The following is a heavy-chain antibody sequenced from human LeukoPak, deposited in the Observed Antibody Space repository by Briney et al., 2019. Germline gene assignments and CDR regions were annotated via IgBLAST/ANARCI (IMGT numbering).Heavy chain of an antibody. J-gene: IGHJ4*02. CDR1: GFTFSNYG. V-gene: IGHV3-33*08. D-gene: IGHD1-26*01. Sequence: GGSLRLSCAASGFTFSNYGMHWVRQAPGKGLEWMAVIWYDGSNRYYADSVKGRFTISRDNSKNTLYLQMNSLRAEDTAVYYCARDTDGGSAIDYWGQGTLVTVSS. CDR3: ARDTDGGSAIDY. CDR2: IWYDGSNR.